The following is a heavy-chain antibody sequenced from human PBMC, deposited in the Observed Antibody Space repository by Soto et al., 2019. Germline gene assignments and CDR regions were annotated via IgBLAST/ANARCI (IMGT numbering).Heavy chain of an antibody. Sequence: SETLAVTCTFSGGSINDFYWTWIRQPPGKGLEWIGYIYYSGSTDYNPSLKSRVTISVDPSKTQFSLNLRSVNTADTAVYYCARLGGVAARTFDYWGQGTMVTVSS. D-gene: IGHD6-6*01. J-gene: IGHJ4*02. V-gene: IGHV4-59*12. CDR2: IYYSGST. CDR1: GGSINDFY. CDR3: ARLGGVAARTFDY.